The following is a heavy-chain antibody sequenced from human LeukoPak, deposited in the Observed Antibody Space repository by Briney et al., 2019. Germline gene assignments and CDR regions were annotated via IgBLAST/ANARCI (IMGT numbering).Heavy chain of an antibody. CDR1: GYSFNNFW. CDR2: IYPGDSDT. V-gene: IGHV5-51*01. CDR3: AIDTNNYYGSGSFDY. Sequence: GESLKISCNASGYSFNNFWIGWMRQMPGKGLEWMGIIYPGDSDTRYSPSFQGQVTISADKSISTAYLQWSSLKASDTAMYYCAIDTNNYYGSGSFDYWGQGTLVTVSS. D-gene: IGHD3-10*01. J-gene: IGHJ4*02.